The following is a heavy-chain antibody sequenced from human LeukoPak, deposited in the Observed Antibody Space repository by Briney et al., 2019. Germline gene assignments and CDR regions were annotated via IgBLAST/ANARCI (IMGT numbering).Heavy chain of an antibody. CDR2: IKQDGSEI. J-gene: IGHJ4*02. Sequence: GGSLRLSCAASGFTVSSNYMSWVRQAPGKGLEGVANIKQDGSEIYSVDSVKGRFIISRDNAKNSLFLQMNSLRVEDTAIYYCARDMFRLWGDFDSWGQGTPVTVSS. CDR3: ARDMFRLWGDFDS. CDR1: GFTVSSNY. D-gene: IGHD3-10*01. V-gene: IGHV3-7*01.